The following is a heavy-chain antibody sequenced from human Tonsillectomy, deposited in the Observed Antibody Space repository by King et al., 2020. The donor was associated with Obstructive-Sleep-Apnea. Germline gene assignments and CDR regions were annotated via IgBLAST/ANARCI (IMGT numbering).Heavy chain of an antibody. CDR3: AREGYSSSWTPNAFDV. V-gene: IGHV3-30*04. CDR2: ISSDGSDK. Sequence: VQLVESGGGVVQPGRSLRLSCAASGFTFSSYALHWVRQAPGKGLEWVTIISSDGSDKYYGDSVKGRFTISRDNTKNTLFLQMNSLRAEDTAVYYCAREGYSSSWTPNAFDVWGQGTMVTVSS. D-gene: IGHD6-13*01. J-gene: IGHJ3*01. CDR1: GFTFSSYA.